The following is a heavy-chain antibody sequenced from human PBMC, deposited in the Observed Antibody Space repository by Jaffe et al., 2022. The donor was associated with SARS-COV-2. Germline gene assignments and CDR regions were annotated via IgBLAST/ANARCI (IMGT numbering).Heavy chain of an antibody. J-gene: IGHJ4*02. Sequence: QVQLVQSGAEVKKPGASVKVSCKASGYTFTNYAVHWVRQAPGQRLECMGWINAGNGNTKYSQKFQGRVTITRDTSASTAYMEMSSLTSEDTAVYFCARGVLPAARPDYWGQGTLVTVSS. CDR1: GYTFTNYA. D-gene: IGHD6-6*01. CDR2: INAGNGNT. CDR3: ARGVLPAARPDY. V-gene: IGHV1-3*01.